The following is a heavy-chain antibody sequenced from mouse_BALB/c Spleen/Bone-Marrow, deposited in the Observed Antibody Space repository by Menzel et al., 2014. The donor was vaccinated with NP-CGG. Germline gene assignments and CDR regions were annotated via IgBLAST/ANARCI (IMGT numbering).Heavy chain of an antibody. CDR1: GFDFSRYW. CDR3: ARLSYYGLTDY. V-gene: IGHV4-1*02. Sequence: EVQRVESGGGLVQPGGSLQLSCTASGFDFSRYWMSWVRQAPGKGLQWIGEINPESSTINYTPSLKDKFIISRDNAKHTLYLQMSKVRSEDTALYGCARLSYYGLTDYWGQGPPLTVPS. D-gene: IGHD1-2*01. J-gene: IGHJ2*01. CDR2: INPESSTI.